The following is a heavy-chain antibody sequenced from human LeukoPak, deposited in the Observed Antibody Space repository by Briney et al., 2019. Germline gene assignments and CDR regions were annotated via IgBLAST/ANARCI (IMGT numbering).Heavy chain of an antibody. D-gene: IGHD5-12*01. CDR3: ARPKYRGYAGYFDY. CDR2: ISSSSTYT. CDR1: GFTFNDYY. J-gene: IGHJ4*02. Sequence: GGSLRLSCAASGFTFNDYYMSWIRQAPGKGLEWVSYISSSSTYTNYADSVKGRFTISRDNAKNSLYLQMNSLRAEDTAVYYCARPKYRGYAGYFDYWGRGTLVTVSS. V-gene: IGHV3-11*03.